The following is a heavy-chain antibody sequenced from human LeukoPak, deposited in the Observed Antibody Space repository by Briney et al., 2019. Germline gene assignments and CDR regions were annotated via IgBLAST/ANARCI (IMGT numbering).Heavy chain of an antibody. CDR3: ASASSVEYCGGDCYSNPFDY. Sequence: PGGSLRLSCAASGFTVSINYMSWVRQAPGKGLEWVSVIYSGGSTYYADSVKGRFTISRDNSKNTLYLQMNSLRAEDTAVYYCASASSVEYCGGDCYSNPFDYWGQGTLVTVSS. D-gene: IGHD2-21*02. CDR2: IYSGGST. V-gene: IGHV3-66*01. CDR1: GFTVSINY. J-gene: IGHJ4*02.